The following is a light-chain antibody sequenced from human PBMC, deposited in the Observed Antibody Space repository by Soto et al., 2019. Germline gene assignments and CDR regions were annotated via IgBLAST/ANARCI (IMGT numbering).Light chain of an antibody. Sequence: DSQMTQYTSSLSTSVRDRVTITCRASQGISNYLAWYQQKPGTVPKLLISAASTLQTGVPSRFSGGGSGTDFTLTICSLQPEDVVPYYCQKYTSAPWTFGQGSKVDIK. V-gene: IGKV1-27*01. J-gene: IGKJ1*01. CDR3: QKYTSAPWT. CDR2: AAS. CDR1: QGISNY.